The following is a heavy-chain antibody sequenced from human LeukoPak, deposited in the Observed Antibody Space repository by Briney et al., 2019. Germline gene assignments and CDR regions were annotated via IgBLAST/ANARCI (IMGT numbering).Heavy chain of an antibody. CDR3: AKDSRSVSSWYYGYFDY. V-gene: IGHV3-23*01. Sequence: PGGTLRLSCAASGFTFSSYGMSWVRQAPGKGPEWVSAISGSGGSTYYADSVKGRFTISRDNSKNTLYLQMNSLRAEDTAVYYCAKDSRSVSSWYYGYFDYWGQGTLVTVSS. J-gene: IGHJ4*02. CDR1: GFTFSSYG. CDR2: ISGSGGST. D-gene: IGHD6-13*01.